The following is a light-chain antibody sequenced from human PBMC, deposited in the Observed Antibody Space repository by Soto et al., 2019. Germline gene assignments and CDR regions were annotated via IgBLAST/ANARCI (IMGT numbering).Light chain of an antibody. Sequence: EIVLTQSPATLSLSPGERATLSCGASQSVSSSDLAWYQQKPGLAPRLLIYDASSRATGIPDRSSGSGSGTDSTRTISRLEPEDFAVYYCQQYGSAPYTFGQGTKLEIK. V-gene: IGKV3D-20*01. CDR1: QSVSSSD. CDR3: QQYGSAPYT. J-gene: IGKJ2*01. CDR2: DAS.